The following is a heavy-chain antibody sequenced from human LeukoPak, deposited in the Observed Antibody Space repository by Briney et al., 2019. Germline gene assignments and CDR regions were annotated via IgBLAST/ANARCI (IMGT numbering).Heavy chain of an antibody. CDR1: GFTFSSYE. J-gene: IGHJ4*02. CDR2: ISSSGSTI. CDR3: ARDLVRGGY. Sequence: GGSLRLSCAAYGFTFSSYEMNWLRQAPGKGLEWVSYISSSGSTIYYADSVKGRFTISRDNAKNSLYLQMNSLRAEDTAVYYCARDLVRGGYWGQGTLVTVSS. V-gene: IGHV3-48*03.